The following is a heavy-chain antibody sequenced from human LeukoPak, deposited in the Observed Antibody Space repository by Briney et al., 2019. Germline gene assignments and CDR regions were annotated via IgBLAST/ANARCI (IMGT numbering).Heavy chain of an antibody. CDR2: IYYSGST. CDR3: ASTGYSSGWYY. V-gene: IGHV4-59*08. CDR1: GGSISGYY. J-gene: IGHJ4*02. D-gene: IGHD6-19*01. Sequence: ETLSLTCSVSGGSISGYYWSWIRQPPGKGLEWIGYIYYSGSTNYNPSLKSRVTISVDTSKNQFSLKLSSVTAADTAVYYCASTGYSSGWYYWGQGTLVTVSS.